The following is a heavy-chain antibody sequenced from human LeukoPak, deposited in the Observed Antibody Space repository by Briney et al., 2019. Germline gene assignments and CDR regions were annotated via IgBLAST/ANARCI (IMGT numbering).Heavy chain of an antibody. CDR1: GFTFSSYA. J-gene: IGHJ6*02. Sequence: GGSLRLSCAASGFTFSSYAMSWVRQAPGKGLEWVSAISGSGGSTYYADSVKGRFTISRDNSKNTLYLQMNSLRAEDTAVYYCAKDVGYYSGGSCYSNYYYYGMDVWGQGTTVTVSS. D-gene: IGHD2-15*01. CDR3: AKDVGYYSGGSCYSNYYYYGMDV. V-gene: IGHV3-23*01. CDR2: ISGSGGST.